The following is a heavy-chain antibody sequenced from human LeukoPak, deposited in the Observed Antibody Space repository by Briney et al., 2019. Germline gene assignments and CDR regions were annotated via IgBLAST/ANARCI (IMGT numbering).Heavy chain of an antibody. J-gene: IGHJ6*04. CDR3: ARDGITMVRGVIKYGMYV. V-gene: IGHV3-30*04. CDR2: ISYDGSNK. Sequence: GRSLRLSCAASGFTFSSYAMHWVRQAPGKGLEWVAVISYDGSNKYYADSVKGRFTISRDNSKNTLYLQMNSLRAEGTAVYYCARDGITMVRGVIKYGMYVWGKGTTVTVSS. D-gene: IGHD3-10*01. CDR1: GFTFSSYA.